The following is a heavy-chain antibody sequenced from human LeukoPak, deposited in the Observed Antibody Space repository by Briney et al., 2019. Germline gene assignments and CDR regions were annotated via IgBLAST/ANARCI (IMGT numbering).Heavy chain of an antibody. J-gene: IGHJ1*01. CDR3: AKGNGDYGYRTEFFQA. CDR1: GFTFSSYG. V-gene: IGHV3-30*02. Sequence: GGSLRLSCAASGFTFSSYGMHWVRQAPGNGLEWVAFIRYDGSDKYYADSVKGRFTISRDNSKNILNLQMNSLRADDTAVYFWAKGNGDYGYRTEFFQAWGQGSLLTVSS. D-gene: IGHD4-17*01. CDR2: IRYDGSDK.